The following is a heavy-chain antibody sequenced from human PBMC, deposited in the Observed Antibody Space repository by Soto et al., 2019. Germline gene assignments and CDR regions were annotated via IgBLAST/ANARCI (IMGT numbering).Heavy chain of an antibody. D-gene: IGHD2-2*01. Sequence: EVQLVESGGGLVKPGGSLRLSCAASGFTFSNAWMNWVRHAPGKGLEWVGLIKTKTAGGTADYAAPVQGRFTISRDDSKNTLYLQMNSLKTDDTAVYYCATGVLPPDYWGQGTLVTVSS. V-gene: IGHV3-15*05. CDR1: GFTFSNAW. CDR2: IKTKTAGGTA. CDR3: ATGVLPPDY. J-gene: IGHJ4*02.